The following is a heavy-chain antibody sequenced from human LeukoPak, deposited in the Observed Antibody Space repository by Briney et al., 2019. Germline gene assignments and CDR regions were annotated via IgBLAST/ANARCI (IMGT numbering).Heavy chain of an antibody. CDR3: ARQVVAVAGTGYFDY. Sequence: SETLSLTCTVSGGSIRSSSYYWGWIRQPPGKGLEWIGSIYYSGSTYYNASLKSRGTISVDTSKNQFSLKLNSVTAADMAVYFCARQVVAVAGTGYFDYWGQGTLVTVSP. J-gene: IGHJ4*02. V-gene: IGHV4-39*01. CDR2: IYYSGST. D-gene: IGHD6-19*01. CDR1: GGSIRSSSYY.